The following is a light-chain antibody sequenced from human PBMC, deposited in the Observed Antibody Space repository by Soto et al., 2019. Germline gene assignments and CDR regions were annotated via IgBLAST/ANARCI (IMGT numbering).Light chain of an antibody. CDR2: AAS. CDR3: QXXXXAPYX. CDR1: QSIYSS. V-gene: IGKV1-39*01. Sequence: DIQMTQSPSSLSASVGDRVTITCRASQSIYSSLNWYHQKPGKAPKLLIYAASNLQSGVPSRFSGSGSGTDFTLSISSLXPXXFATYXXQXXXXAPYXXXQGTKLEI. J-gene: IGKJ2*01.